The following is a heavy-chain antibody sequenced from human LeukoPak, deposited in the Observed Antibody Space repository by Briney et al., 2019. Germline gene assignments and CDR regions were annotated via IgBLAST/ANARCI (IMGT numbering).Heavy chain of an antibody. Sequence: SETLSLTCTVSGGSISSGDYYWSWTRQPPGKGLEWIGYIYYSGSTYYNPSLKSRVTISVDTSKNQFSLKLNSVTAADTAVYYCAKVYSSSSRDAFDVWGPGTMVTVSS. CDR2: IYYSGST. CDR3: AKVYSSSSRDAFDV. V-gene: IGHV4-30-4*08. CDR1: GGSISSGDYY. J-gene: IGHJ3*01. D-gene: IGHD6-6*01.